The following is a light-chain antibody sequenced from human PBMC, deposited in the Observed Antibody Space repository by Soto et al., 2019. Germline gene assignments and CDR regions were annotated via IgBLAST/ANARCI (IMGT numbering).Light chain of an antibody. Sequence: VLTQSPATLSLSPGDRAALSCRASQSVSSYLAWYQQKPGQAPRLLIYGASNRATGIPDRFSGSGSGTDFTLTISRPEPEDFAVYYCQQYGSSGTFGQGTKVDIK. CDR3: QQYGSSGT. CDR2: GAS. J-gene: IGKJ1*01. CDR1: QSVSSY. V-gene: IGKV3-20*01.